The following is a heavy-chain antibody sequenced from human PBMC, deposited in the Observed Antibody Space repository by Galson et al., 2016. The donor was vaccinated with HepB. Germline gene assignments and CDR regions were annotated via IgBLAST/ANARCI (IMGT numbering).Heavy chain of an antibody. Sequence: SVKVSCKASGYTFTDYYMHWVRQAPGQGLEWMGWINPNSGGTNYAQKFQGRVSMTSDTSISTAHMELSSLRSDDTAVYYCARVKHHYTSGSPWNDYYYYGMDVWGKGATDTVSS. CDR1: GYTFTDYY. CDR2: INPNSGGT. D-gene: IGHD6-19*01. V-gene: IGHV1-2*02. J-gene: IGHJ6*04. CDR3: ARVKHHYTSGSPWNDYYYYGMDV.